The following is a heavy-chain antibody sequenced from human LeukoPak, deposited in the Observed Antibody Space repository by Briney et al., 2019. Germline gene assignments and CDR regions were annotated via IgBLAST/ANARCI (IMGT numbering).Heavy chain of an antibody. J-gene: IGHJ4*02. CDR2: IKQAGSEK. V-gene: IGHV3-7*01. CDR3: ARGIARNYFDY. Sequence: PGGSLRLSCAASGFTFSSYWMSWVRQAPGKGLEWVANIKQAGSEKYYVDSVKGRFTISRDNAKNSLCLQMNSLRAEDTAVYYCARGIARNYFDYWGQGTLVTVSS. D-gene: IGHD2-15*01. CDR1: GFTFSSYW.